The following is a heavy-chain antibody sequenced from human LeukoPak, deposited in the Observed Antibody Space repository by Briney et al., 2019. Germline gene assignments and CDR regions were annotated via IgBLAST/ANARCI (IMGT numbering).Heavy chain of an antibody. Sequence: ASVKVSCKASGYTFTGYGFSWVRQAPGQGLEWMGWISAYNGNTNYAQKLQGRVTMTTDTSTSTAYMELRSLRSDDTAVYYCARGITIFGVVIFDAFDIWGQGTMVTVSS. CDR3: ARGITIFGVVIFDAFDI. J-gene: IGHJ3*02. V-gene: IGHV1-18*01. D-gene: IGHD3-3*01. CDR2: ISAYNGNT. CDR1: GYTFTGYG.